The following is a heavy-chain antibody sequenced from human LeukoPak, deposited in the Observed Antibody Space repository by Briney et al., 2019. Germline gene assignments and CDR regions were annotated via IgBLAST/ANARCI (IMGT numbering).Heavy chain of an antibody. D-gene: IGHD3-22*01. Sequence: SETLPLTCTVSGGSISSSSYYWGWIRQPPGKGLEWIGSIYYSGSTYYNPSLKSRVTISVDTSKNQFSLKLSSVTAADTAVYYCARNRGGEYDSSGYYYYDYWGQGTLVTVSS. J-gene: IGHJ4*02. CDR2: IYYSGST. CDR3: ARNRGGEYDSSGYYYYDY. V-gene: IGHV4-39*01. CDR1: GGSISSSSYY.